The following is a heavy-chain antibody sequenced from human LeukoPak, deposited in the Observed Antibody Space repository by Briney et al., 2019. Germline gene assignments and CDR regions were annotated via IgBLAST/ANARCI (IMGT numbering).Heavy chain of an antibody. J-gene: IGHJ6*03. V-gene: IGHV4-59*01. CDR1: GGSISSYY. Sequence: SSETLSLTCTVSGGSISSYYWSWIRQPPGKGLEWIGYIYYSGSTNYNPSLKSRVTISVDTSKNQFSLKLSSVTAADTAVYYCARSIAARRFSYYYYYMDVWGKGTTVTVSS. D-gene: IGHD6-6*01. CDR3: ARSIAARRFSYYYYYMDV. CDR2: IYYSGST.